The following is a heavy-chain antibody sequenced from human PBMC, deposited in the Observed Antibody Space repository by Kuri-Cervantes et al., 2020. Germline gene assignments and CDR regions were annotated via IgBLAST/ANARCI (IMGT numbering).Heavy chain of an antibody. CDR2: INWNGGST. J-gene: IGHJ6*03. CDR1: GFTFDDYG. D-gene: IGHD1-20*01. CDR3: ARAPGISGTKFYYHSMDV. V-gene: IGHV3-20*04. Sequence: GESLKISCAASGFTFDDYGMSWVRQAPGKGLEWVSGINWNGGSTGYADSVKGRFTISRDNAKNSLYLQMNSLRVEDTAVYYCARAPGISGTKFYYHSMDVWGKGTAVTVSS.